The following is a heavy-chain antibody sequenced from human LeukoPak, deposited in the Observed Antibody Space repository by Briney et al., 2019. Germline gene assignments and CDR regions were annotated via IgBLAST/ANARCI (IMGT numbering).Heavy chain of an antibody. V-gene: IGHV3-64*01. J-gene: IGHJ4*02. CDR2: ISSNGGST. D-gene: IGHD3-22*01. Sequence: GGSLRLSCAASGFTFSSYAMHWVRQAPGKGLEYVSAISSNGGSTYYANSVKGRFTISRDNSKNTLYLQMGSLRAEDMAVYYCAREAYYYDSSGYYRPLDYWGQGTLVTVSS. CDR3: AREAYYYDSSGYYRPLDY. CDR1: GFTFSSYA.